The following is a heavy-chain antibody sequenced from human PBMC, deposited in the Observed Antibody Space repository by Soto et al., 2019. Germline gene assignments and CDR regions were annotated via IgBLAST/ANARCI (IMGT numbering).Heavy chain of an antibody. V-gene: IGHV4-30-2*05. Sequence: PSETLSLTCAVSGGSISSGGYSWSWIRQPPGKGLGWIGYIYHSGSTYYNPSLKSRVTISVDTSKNQFSLKLSSVTAADTAVYYCARELVRGVIKGYYYYGMDVWGQGTTVTVSS. CDR1: GGSISSGGYS. CDR3: ARELVRGVIKGYYYYGMDV. J-gene: IGHJ6*02. CDR2: IYHSGST. D-gene: IGHD3-10*01.